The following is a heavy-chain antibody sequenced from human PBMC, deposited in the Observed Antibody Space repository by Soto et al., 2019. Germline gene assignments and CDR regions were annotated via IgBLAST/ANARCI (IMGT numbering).Heavy chain of an antibody. J-gene: IGHJ4*02. CDR3: VRAGISTHPIYDF. CDR2: LISSGDVT. Sequence: GGSLRLSCAASGFTFITYDMSWVRQAPGRGLEWVSSLISSGDVTYYADSVKGRFTISRDTSKNTLYLQMNSLRTEYTAVYYCVRAGISTHPIYDFWGPGTLVTVSS. V-gene: IGHV3-23*01. D-gene: IGHD3-3*02. CDR1: GFTFITYD.